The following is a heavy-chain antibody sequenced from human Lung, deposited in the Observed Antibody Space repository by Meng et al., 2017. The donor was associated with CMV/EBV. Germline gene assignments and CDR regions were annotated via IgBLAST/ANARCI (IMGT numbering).Heavy chain of an antibody. Sequence: GGSXRLXXAASGFTFSSYAMHWVRQAPGKGLEWVAVISYDGSNKYYADSVKGRFTISRDNSKNTLYLQMNSLRAEDTAVYYCARLAGGSGSEGWGQGTLVXVSS. CDR2: ISYDGSNK. V-gene: IGHV3-30-3*01. CDR1: GFTFSSYA. D-gene: IGHD6-19*01. J-gene: IGHJ4*02. CDR3: ARLAGGSGSEG.